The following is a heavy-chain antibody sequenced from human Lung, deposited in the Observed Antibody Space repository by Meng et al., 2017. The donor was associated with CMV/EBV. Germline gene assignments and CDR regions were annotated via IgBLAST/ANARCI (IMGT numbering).Heavy chain of an antibody. Sequence: SGLTFSVTAMRGVRQAPGKGLEWVGRIRSKANGYGTAYGASVQGRFTISRDDSKNTAYLQMNSLKTDDTGVYYCSRTNCSGATCYGYWGQGTLVTVSS. CDR3: SRTNCSGATCYGY. D-gene: IGHD2-15*01. CDR1: GLTFSVTA. J-gene: IGHJ4*02. V-gene: IGHV3-73*01. CDR2: IRSKANGYGT.